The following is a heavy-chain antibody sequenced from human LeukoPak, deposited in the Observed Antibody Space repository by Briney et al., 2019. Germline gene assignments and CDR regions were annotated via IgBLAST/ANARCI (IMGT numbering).Heavy chain of an antibody. CDR3: ARDTFYGMDV. Sequence: SGTLSLTCTVSGGSISSYYWSWIRQPPGKGLEWIGYIYCSGSTNYNPSLKSRVTISVDTSKNQFSLKLSSVTAADTAVYYCARDTFYGMDVWGQGTTVTVSS. J-gene: IGHJ6*02. CDR1: GGSISSYY. CDR2: IYCSGST. V-gene: IGHV4-59*01.